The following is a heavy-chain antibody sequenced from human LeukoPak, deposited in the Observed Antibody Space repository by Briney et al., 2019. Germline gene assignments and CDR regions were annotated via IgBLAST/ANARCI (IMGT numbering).Heavy chain of an antibody. CDR2: IYYSGST. Sequence: PSETLSLTCTVSGGSISSYYWSWIRQPPGKGLGWIGYIYYSGSTNYNPSLKSRVTISVDTSKNQFSLKLSSVTAADTAVYYCARGGYGSSSHNWFDPWGQGTLVTVSS. D-gene: IGHD2-2*01. CDR1: GGSISSYY. V-gene: IGHV4-59*01. CDR3: ARGGYGSSSHNWFDP. J-gene: IGHJ5*02.